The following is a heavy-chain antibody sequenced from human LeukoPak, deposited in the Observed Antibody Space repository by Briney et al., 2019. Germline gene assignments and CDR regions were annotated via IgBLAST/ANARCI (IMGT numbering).Heavy chain of an antibody. CDR2: IYGGGSK. Sequence: ETLSLTCTVSGVSISTYYWSWVRQPPGKGLEWVSVIYGGGSKYYADSAKVRFTISRDNSKNTVYLQMDDLRPEDTAVYYCARENVGFGSWFDSWGQGTLVAVSS. CDR1: GVSISTYY. D-gene: IGHD3-10*01. CDR3: ARENVGFGSWFDS. J-gene: IGHJ5*01. V-gene: IGHV3-53*01.